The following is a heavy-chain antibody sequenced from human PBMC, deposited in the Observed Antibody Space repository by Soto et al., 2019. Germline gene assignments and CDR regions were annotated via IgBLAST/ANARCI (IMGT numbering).Heavy chain of an antibody. CDR1: GFTFSSYG. D-gene: IGHD3-3*01. J-gene: IGHJ4*02. Sequence: GGSLRLSCASSGFTFSSYGMTWVRRPPGKGLEWVSAISGSGAATYYADSVQGRFTISRDNSNNTLYLQMNSLRAEDTAVYSCAKVLYGVVNYFDSWGQGTLVTVSS. CDR3: AKVLYGVVNYFDS. V-gene: IGHV3-23*01. CDR2: ISGSGAAT.